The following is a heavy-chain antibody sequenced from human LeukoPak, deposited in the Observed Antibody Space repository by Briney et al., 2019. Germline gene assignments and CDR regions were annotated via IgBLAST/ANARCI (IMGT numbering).Heavy chain of an antibody. V-gene: IGHV3-64*01. CDR1: GFTFSSYA. D-gene: IGHD6-19*01. J-gene: IGHJ4*02. Sequence: GGSMRLSCAASGFTFSSYAMHWVRQAPGKGLEYVSAISSNGGSTYYANSVKGRFTISRDNSKNTLYLQMGSLRAEDMAVYYCARPSESVAGKGRYFDYWGQGTLVTVSS. CDR3: ARPSESVAGKGRYFDY. CDR2: ISSNGGST.